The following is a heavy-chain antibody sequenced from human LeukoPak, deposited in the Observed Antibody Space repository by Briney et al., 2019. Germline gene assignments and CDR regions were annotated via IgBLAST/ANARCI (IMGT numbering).Heavy chain of an antibody. D-gene: IGHD2-2*01. CDR2: ISSNGGST. Sequence: GGSLRLSCAASGFTFSSYAMHWVRRAPGKGLEYVSAISSNGGSTYYANSVKGRFTISRDNSKNTLYLQMGSLRAEDMAVYYCARGYCSSTSCLADWGQGTLVTVSS. V-gene: IGHV3-64*01. CDR1: GFTFSSYA. J-gene: IGHJ4*02. CDR3: ARGYCSSTSCLAD.